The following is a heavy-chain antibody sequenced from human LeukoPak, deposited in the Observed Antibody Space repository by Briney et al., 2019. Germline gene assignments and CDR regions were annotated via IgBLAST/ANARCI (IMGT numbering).Heavy chain of an antibody. D-gene: IGHD6-13*01. CDR2: IYYSGYT. V-gene: IGHV4-59*08. J-gene: IGHJ4*02. Sequence: PSETLSLTCTVSGGSISSYYWSWIRQPPGKGMEWIGDIYYSGYTNYNPSLKSRVTISVDTSKNQFSLKLSSVTAADTAVFYCARHNRPNSGIFDYWGQGTLVTVSS. CDR3: ARHNRPNSGIFDY. CDR1: GGSISSYY.